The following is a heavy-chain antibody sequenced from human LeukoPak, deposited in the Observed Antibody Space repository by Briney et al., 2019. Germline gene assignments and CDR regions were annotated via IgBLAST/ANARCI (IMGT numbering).Heavy chain of an antibody. V-gene: IGHV1-24*01. CDR1: GYTLTELS. CDR2: FDPEDGET. CDR3: AAVRLRGWRTHYYFDY. D-gene: IGHD3-16*01. Sequence: ASVKVSCKVSGYTLTELSMHWVRQAPGKGLEWMGGFDPEDGETIYAQKFQGRVTMTEDTSTDTAYMELSSLRSEDTAVYYCAAVRLRGWRTHYYFDYWGQGTLVTVSS. J-gene: IGHJ4*02.